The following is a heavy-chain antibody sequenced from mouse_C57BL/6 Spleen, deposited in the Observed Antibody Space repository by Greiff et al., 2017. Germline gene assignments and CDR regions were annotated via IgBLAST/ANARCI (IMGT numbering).Heavy chain of an antibody. V-gene: IGHV5-16*01. Sequence: EVKLVESEGGLVQPGSSMKLSCTASGFTFSDYYMAWVRQVPVKGLEWVAKINYDGSSTNYLDSLKSRFIISRDNAKNILYLQMSSLKSEDTASCYCERVPYGNYFDYWGQGTTLTVSS. CDR2: INYDGSST. D-gene: IGHD2-1*01. CDR1: GFTFSDYY. CDR3: ERVPYGNYFDY. J-gene: IGHJ2*01.